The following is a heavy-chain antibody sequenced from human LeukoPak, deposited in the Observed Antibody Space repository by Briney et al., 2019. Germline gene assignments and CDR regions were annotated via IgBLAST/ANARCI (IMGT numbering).Heavy chain of an antibody. CDR2: ISYDGSNK. CDR1: GFTFSTYD. CDR3: AKDETHTTTWTRIFDY. D-gene: IGHD1-1*01. Sequence: GGSLRLSCAASGFTFSTYDMLWVRQAPGKGLEWVAVISYDGSNKYYADSVKGRFTISRDNSKNTLYLQLNSLRAEDTALYYCAKDETHTTTWTRIFDYWGQGTLVTVSS. V-gene: IGHV3-30*18. J-gene: IGHJ4*02.